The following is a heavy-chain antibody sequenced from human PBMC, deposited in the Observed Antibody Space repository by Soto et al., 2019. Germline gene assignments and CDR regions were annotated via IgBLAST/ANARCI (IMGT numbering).Heavy chain of an antibody. CDR3: ARSKSIFYCMDV. D-gene: IGHD2-15*01. Sequence: EGTLRLSCAASGFTFSDYYMIWIRQAPGKGLEWVSYISSSGTTIYHADSVKGRFTISRDNAKNSLFLQMNSLRAEDTAVYYCARSKSIFYCMDVWGKGITVTVSS. J-gene: IGHJ6*04. CDR2: ISSSGTTI. CDR1: GFTFSDYY. V-gene: IGHV3-11*01.